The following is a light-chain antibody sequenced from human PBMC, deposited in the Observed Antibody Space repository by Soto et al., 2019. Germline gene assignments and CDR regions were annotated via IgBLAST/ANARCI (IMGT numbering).Light chain of an antibody. V-gene: IGKV3-20*01. Sequence: EIVLTQSPGTLSLSPGERATVSCRAIQSVSSSYLAWYQQKPGQPPRLLIYGASSRATGIPDRFSGSGSGTDFTLTISRLEPEDFAVFYCKHYDSLPITFGQGTRLEIK. CDR1: QSVSSSY. J-gene: IGKJ5*01. CDR2: GAS. CDR3: KHYDSLPIT.